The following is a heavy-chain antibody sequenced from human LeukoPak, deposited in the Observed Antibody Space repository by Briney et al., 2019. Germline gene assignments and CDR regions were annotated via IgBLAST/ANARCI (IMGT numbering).Heavy chain of an antibody. CDR2: LNAGNGDT. V-gene: IGHV1-3*01. CDR1: GYTFINYA. D-gene: IGHD1-26*01. J-gene: IGHJ4*02. Sequence: ASVKVSCKTSGYTFINYAMHWVSQAPGQRLEWMGWLNAGNGDTRYSQKLQGRVTFTSDTSANTAYMELSSLRSEDTAVYYCTREGALINTGSYSFDYWGQGTLVTVSS. CDR3: TREGALINTGSYSFDY.